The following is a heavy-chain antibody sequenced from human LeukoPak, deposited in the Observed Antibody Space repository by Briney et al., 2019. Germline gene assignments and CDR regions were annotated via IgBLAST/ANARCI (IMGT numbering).Heavy chain of an antibody. D-gene: IGHD6-13*01. CDR1: GFTFSSYS. J-gene: IGHJ3*02. CDR2: ISSSSSYI. CDR3: AREGGIAAAGRHGFDI. Sequence: PGGSLRLSCAASGFTFSSYSMNWVRQAPGKGLEWVSSISSSSSYIYYADSVKGRFTISRDNAKNSLYLQMNSLRAEDTAAYYCAREGGIAAAGRHGFDIWGQGTMVTVSS. V-gene: IGHV3-21*01.